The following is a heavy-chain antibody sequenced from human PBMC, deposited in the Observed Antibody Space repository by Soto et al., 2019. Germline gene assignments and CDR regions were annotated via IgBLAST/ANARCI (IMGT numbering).Heavy chain of an antibody. CDR1: GGTFSSYA. D-gene: IGHD4-17*01. CDR3: ARGNYGDYGY. V-gene: IGHV1-69*01. CDR2: IIPVFGTT. Sequence: QVQLVQSGAEVKKPGSSVKVSCKASGGTFSSYAISXVRQAPGQGLEWMGGIIPVFGTTNYAQKFQGRVTITADXSTSTXXMDXXXLRXXXXXXXYXARGNYGDYGYWGQGTLVTVSS. J-gene: IGHJ4*02.